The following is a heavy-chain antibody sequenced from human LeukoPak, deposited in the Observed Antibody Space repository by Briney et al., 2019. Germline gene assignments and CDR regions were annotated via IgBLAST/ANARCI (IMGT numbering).Heavy chain of an antibody. CDR1: GFTFSTSG. Sequence: GGSLRLSCAASGFTFSTSGMHWVRQAPGKGLEWLAVIWYDGSYKYYADSVKGRFTISRDNSKDTLYLQMNSLRDEDTAVYYCAKDSAGGLGTNFDYWGQGTLVTVSS. V-gene: IGHV3-33*06. J-gene: IGHJ4*02. D-gene: IGHD7-27*01. CDR3: AKDSAGGLGTNFDY. CDR2: IWYDGSYK.